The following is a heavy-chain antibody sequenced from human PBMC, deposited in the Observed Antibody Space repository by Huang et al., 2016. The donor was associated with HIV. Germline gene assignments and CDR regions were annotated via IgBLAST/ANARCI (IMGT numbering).Heavy chain of an antibody. D-gene: IGHD5-18*01. CDR2: IFPGNLNT. Sequence: EVQLVQSGVEVKKPGESLKISCKGSGFSFTSYWIGWVRQMPGKGLEWMGIIFPGNLNTFYSPAFQGQVTSSADKYTRTAYLQWSSLKAADSAIYYCAIHDSNDFTFDDWGQGTLVAVSS. CDR1: GFSFTSYW. J-gene: IGHJ4*02. CDR3: AIHDSNDFTFDD. V-gene: IGHV5-51*03.